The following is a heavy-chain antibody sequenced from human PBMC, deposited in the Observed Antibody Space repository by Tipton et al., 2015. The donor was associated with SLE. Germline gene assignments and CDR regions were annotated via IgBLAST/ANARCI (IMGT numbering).Heavy chain of an antibody. V-gene: IGHV4-34*01. CDR2: INHSGGT. J-gene: IGHJ4*02. D-gene: IGHD4-17*01. CDR1: GGSFSGYY. Sequence: TLSLTCAVYGGSFSGYYWSWIRQPPGKGLEWIAEINHSGGTNYNPSLKSRVTISVDTSKNQLSLKLSSVTAADTAVYYCASKISVTTDYWGQGTLVTVSS. CDR3: ASKISVTTDY.